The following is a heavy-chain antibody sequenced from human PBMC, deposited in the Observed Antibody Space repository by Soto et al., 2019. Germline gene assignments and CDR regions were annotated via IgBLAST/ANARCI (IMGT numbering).Heavy chain of an antibody. J-gene: IGHJ4*02. CDR1: KFTFSSYA. V-gene: IGHV3-23*01. CDR3: AREEDIVVVPAVDY. Sequence: GGSLRLSCGASKFTFSSYAMSWVRQAPGKGLEWVATISGGGGSTFYADSVKGRFTISRDNAKNSLYLQMNSLRAEDTAVYYCAREEDIVVVPAVDYWGQGTLVTVSS. D-gene: IGHD2-2*01. CDR2: ISGGGGST.